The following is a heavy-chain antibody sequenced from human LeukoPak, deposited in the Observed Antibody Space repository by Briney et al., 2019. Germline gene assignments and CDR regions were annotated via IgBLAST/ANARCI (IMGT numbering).Heavy chain of an antibody. V-gene: IGHV3-21*01. CDR2: ITSSGAYI. D-gene: IGHD1-26*01. J-gene: IGHJ6*03. CDR1: GFTFNNYN. CDR3: ARDPYSGNYGNYYYYYMDV. Sequence: PGGSLRLSCAASGFTFNNYNMNWVRQAPGKALEWVSSITSSGAYIFYADSVKGRFTISRDNAKDSLYLQMNSLGPEDTAVYYCARDPYSGNYGNYYYYYMDVWGKGTTVTVSS.